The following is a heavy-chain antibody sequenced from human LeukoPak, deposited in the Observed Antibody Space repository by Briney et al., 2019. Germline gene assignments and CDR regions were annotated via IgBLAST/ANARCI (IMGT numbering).Heavy chain of an antibody. CDR1: GGSISSYY. CDR2: IYYSGST. Sequence: PSETLSLTCTVSGGSISSYYWSWIRQPPGKGLEWIGYIYYSGSTNYNPSLKSRVTISVDTSKNQFSLKLSSVTAADTAVYYCARHTSGPEENWFDPWGQGTLVTVSS. J-gene: IGHJ5*02. CDR3: ARHTSGPEENWFDP. V-gene: IGHV4-59*08.